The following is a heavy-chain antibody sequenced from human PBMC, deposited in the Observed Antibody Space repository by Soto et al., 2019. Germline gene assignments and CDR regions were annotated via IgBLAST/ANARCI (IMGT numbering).Heavy chain of an antibody. CDR3: ARPYYDILTGHPYYFDY. Sequence: SETLSLTCTVSGGSISSSSYYWGWIRQPPGKGLEWIGSIYYSGSTYYNPSLKSRVTISVDTSKNQFSLKLSSVTAADTVLYYCARPYYDILTGHPYYFDYWGQGTLVTVSS. CDR1: GGSISSSSYY. V-gene: IGHV4-39*01. J-gene: IGHJ4*02. CDR2: IYYSGST. D-gene: IGHD3-9*01.